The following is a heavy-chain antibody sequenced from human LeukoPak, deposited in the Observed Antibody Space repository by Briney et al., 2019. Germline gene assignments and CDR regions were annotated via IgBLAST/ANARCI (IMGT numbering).Heavy chain of an antibody. CDR3: ARGPPLYSSSLEVRPFDY. D-gene: IGHD6-13*01. CDR2: INHSGST. J-gene: IGHJ4*02. Sequence: SETLSLTCAVYGGSFSDYYWSWIREPPGKGLEWIGEINHSGSTNYNPSLKSRVTISVDTSKNQFSLKLSSVTAADTAVYYCARGPPLYSSSLEVRPFDYWGQGTLVTVSS. CDR1: GGSFSDYY. V-gene: IGHV4-34*01.